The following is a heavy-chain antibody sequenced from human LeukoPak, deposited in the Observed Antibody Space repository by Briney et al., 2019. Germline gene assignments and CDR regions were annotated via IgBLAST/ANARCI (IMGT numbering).Heavy chain of an antibody. Sequence: SQTLSLTCALSGDSVSSNSAAWNWTRQSPSRGLEWLGRTYYRSKWYNGYAVSVKSRITINPDTSKNQFSLQLNSVTPEDTALYYCARSGDTGSLDVWGKGTTVTVSS. CDR2: TYYRSKWYN. CDR1: GDSVSSNSAA. CDR3: ARSGDTGSLDV. J-gene: IGHJ6*04. D-gene: IGHD1-26*01. V-gene: IGHV6-1*01.